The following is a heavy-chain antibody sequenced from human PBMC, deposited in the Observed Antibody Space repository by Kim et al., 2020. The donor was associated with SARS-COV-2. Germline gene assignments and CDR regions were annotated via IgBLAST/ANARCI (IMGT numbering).Heavy chain of an antibody. CDR2: ISGSGGTT. Sequence: GGSLRLSCAASGFTFSNYAMNWVRQAPGKGLEWVSIISGSGGTTDFADSVKGRFTISRDNSKNTRYLQMNSLRDEDTAVYYCAKGDCSSARCYTTASWG. CDR3: AKGDCSSARCYTTAS. D-gene: IGHD2-2*01. J-gene: IGHJ5*01. V-gene: IGHV3-23*01. CDR1: GFTFSNYA.